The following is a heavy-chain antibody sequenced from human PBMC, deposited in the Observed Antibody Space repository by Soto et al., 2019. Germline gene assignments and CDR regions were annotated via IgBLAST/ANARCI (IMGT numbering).Heavy chain of an antibody. V-gene: IGHV3-30*18. J-gene: IGHJ4*02. CDR3: AKDGSLWFGELLYTFDY. CDR1: GFTFGSYG. D-gene: IGHD3-10*01. CDR2: ISYDGSNK. Sequence: GGSLRLSCAASGFTFGSYGMYWVRQAPGKGLEWVAVISYDGSNKYYADSVKGRFTISRDNSKNTLYLQMNSLRAEDTAVYYCAKDGSLWFGELLYTFDYWGQGTLVTVSS.